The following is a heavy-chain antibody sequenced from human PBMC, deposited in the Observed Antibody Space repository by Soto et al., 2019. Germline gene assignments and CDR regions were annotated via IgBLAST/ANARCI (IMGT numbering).Heavy chain of an antibody. CDR2: IFSNDEK. D-gene: IGHD6-19*01. V-gene: IGHV2-26*01. Sequence: QVTLKESGPVLVKPTETLTLTCTVSGVSLSNARIGVSWLRQPPGKALEWLAHIFSNDEKSYSTALKSRLTISKDTSKSQVVLTMTNMDPVDTATYYCARSIAVAYAFDIWGQGTMVTVSS. J-gene: IGHJ3*02. CDR1: GVSLSNARIG. CDR3: ARSIAVAYAFDI.